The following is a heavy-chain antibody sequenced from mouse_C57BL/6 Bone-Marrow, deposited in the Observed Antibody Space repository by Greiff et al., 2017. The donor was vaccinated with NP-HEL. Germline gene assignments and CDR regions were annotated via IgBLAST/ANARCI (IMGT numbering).Heavy chain of an antibody. V-gene: IGHV1-81*01. CDR2: IYPRSGNT. Sequence: QVQLKQSGAELARPGASVKLSCKASGYTFTSYGISWVKQRPGQGLEWIGEIYPRSGNTYYNEKFKGKATLTADKSSSTAYMELRSLTSEDSAVYFCARSYCSGYFFAYCYQGPLVTVTA. D-gene: IGHD3-1*01. CDR3: ARSYCSGYFFAY. CDR1: GYTFTSYG. J-gene: IGHJ3*01.